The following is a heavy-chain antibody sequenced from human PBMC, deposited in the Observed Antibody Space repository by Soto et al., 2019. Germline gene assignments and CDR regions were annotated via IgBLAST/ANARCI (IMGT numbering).Heavy chain of an antibody. V-gene: IGHV3-30*18. J-gene: IGHJ6*03. CDR3: AKDPRPTSHYYYYYMDV. CDR1: GFTFSSYG. CDR2: ISYDGSNK. Sequence: PGGSLRLSCAASGFTFSSYGMHWVRQAPGKGLEWVAVISYDGSNKYYADSVKGRFTISRDNSKNTLYLQMNSLRAEDTAVYYCAKDPRPTSHYYYYYMDVWGKGTTVTVSS.